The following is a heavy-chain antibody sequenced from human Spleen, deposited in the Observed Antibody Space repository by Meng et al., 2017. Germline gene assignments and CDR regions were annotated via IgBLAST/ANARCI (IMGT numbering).Heavy chain of an antibody. Sequence: QVQLQQWGAGLLKPSETLSLTCVVSGGSFSDYYWSWIRQPPGKGLEWIGEIHHSGSTYYNPSLKSRITMSVDTSKNQFSLKLSSVTAADSAVYYCARGPTTMAHDFDYWGQGTLVTVSS. D-gene: IGHD4-11*01. CDR1: GGSFSDYY. J-gene: IGHJ4*02. CDR3: ARGPTTMAHDFDY. CDR2: IHHSGST. V-gene: IGHV4-34*01.